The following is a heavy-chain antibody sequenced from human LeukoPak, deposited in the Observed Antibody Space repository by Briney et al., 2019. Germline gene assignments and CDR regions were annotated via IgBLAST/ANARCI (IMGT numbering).Heavy chain of an antibody. CDR3: ARRAGDYSHPYDY. CDR2: IYSGGNT. Sequence: GGSLTLSCTASGLTVSSNCMSWVRQAPGKGLEWVSFIYSGGNTYYADSVKGRFTISRDNSKNTFHLQMNSLRAEDTAVYYCARRAGDYSHPYDYWGQGTLVTVSS. CDR1: GLTVSSNC. D-gene: IGHD3-22*01. J-gene: IGHJ4*02. V-gene: IGHV3-53*01.